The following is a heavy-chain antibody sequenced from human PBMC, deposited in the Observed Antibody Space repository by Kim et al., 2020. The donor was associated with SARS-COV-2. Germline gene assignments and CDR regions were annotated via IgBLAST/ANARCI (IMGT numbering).Heavy chain of an antibody. CDR1: GFTFSSYG. J-gene: IGHJ4*02. Sequence: GGSLRLSCAASGFTFSSYGMHWVRQAPGKGLEWVAVIWYDGSNKYYADSVKGRFTISRDNSKNTLYLQMNSLRAEDTAVYYCARDQLLQPFDYWGQGTLVTVSS. D-gene: IGHD1-1*01. CDR3: ARDQLLQPFDY. CDR2: IWYDGSNK. V-gene: IGHV3-33*01.